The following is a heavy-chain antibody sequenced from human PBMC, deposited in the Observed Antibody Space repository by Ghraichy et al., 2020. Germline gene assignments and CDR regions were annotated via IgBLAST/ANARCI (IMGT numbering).Heavy chain of an antibody. Sequence: SETLSLTCTVSGGSISSGDYYWSWIRQPPGKGLEWIGYIYYSGSTYYNPSLKSRVTISVDTSKNQFSLKLSSVTAADTAVYYCARVLRYYYGMDVWGQGTTVTVSS. CDR3: ARVLRYYYGMDV. CDR2: IYYSGST. CDR1: GGSISSGDYY. J-gene: IGHJ6*02. V-gene: IGHV4-30-4*01. D-gene: IGHD3-3*01.